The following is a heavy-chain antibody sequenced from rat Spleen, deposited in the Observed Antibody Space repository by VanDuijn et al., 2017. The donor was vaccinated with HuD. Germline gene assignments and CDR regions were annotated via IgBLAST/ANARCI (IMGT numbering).Heavy chain of an antibody. CDR3: ATENYWFAY. CDR2: IRFDGSRT. J-gene: IGHJ3*01. Sequence: EVQLVESGGGLVQPGRSMKLSCAASGFTFSNYDMAWVRQAPPKGLEWVASIRFDGSRTFFRDSVKGRFTISRDNAQNTLYLQMDSLRSEDTATYYCATENYWFAYWGQGTLVTVSS. CDR1: GFTFSNYD. V-gene: IGHV5-20*01. D-gene: IGHD1-10*01.